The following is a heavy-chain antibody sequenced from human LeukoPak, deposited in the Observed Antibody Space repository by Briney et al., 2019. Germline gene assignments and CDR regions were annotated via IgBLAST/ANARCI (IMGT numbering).Heavy chain of an antibody. CDR3: AKGPIMLTPRYYDSGYFDL. Sequence: GGSLRLSCAASGFTFSSYWMHWVRQAPGKGLVWVSRINSDGSSTSYADSVKGRFTISRDNAKNTLYLQMNSLRAEDTAVYYCAKGPIMLTPRYYDSGYFDLWGRGTLVTVSS. V-gene: IGHV3-74*01. J-gene: IGHJ2*01. CDR1: GFTFSSYW. D-gene: IGHD3-22*01. CDR2: INSDGSST.